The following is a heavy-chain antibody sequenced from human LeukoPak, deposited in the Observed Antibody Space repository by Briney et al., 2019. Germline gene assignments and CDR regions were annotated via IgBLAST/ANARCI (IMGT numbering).Heavy chain of an antibody. J-gene: IGHJ3*02. V-gene: IGHV3-74*03. Sequence: GGSLRLSCVASGFAFNNHWVHWVRQVPGKGLVWISRINTDGTNRKYADVVKGRFTISRDNAKNSLYLQMNSLRAEDTAVYYCARVRGWYGAFDIWGQGTMVTVSS. CDR2: INTDGTNR. CDR1: GFAFNNHW. D-gene: IGHD6-19*01. CDR3: ARVRGWYGAFDI.